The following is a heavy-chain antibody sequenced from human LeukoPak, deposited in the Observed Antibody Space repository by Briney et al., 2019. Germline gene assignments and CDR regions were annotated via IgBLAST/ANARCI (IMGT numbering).Heavy chain of an antibody. D-gene: IGHD6-13*01. Sequence: AGGSLRLSCAASGFTFISYAMSWVRQAPGKGLEWVSAISGSGGSTYYADSVKGRFTISRDNSKNTLYLQMNSLRAEDTAVYYCAKDSSWYGGNYFDFWGQGTLVTVSS. CDR1: GFTFISYA. CDR3: AKDSSWYGGNYFDF. J-gene: IGHJ4*02. CDR2: ISGSGGST. V-gene: IGHV3-23*01.